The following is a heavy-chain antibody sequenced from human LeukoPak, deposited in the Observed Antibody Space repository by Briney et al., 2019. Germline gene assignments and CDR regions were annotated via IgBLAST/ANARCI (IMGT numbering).Heavy chain of an antibody. CDR1: GFTFSSYA. V-gene: IGHV3-23*01. CDR3: AKPLYDYVWGRRKDAFDI. D-gene: IGHD3-16*01. CDR2: ISGSGGST. Sequence: GGSLRLSCAASGFTFSSYAMSWVRQAPGKGLEWVSAISGSGGSTYYADSVKDRFTISRDNSKNTLYLQMNSLRAEDTAVYYCAKPLYDYVWGRRKDAFDIWGQGTMDTVSS. J-gene: IGHJ3*02.